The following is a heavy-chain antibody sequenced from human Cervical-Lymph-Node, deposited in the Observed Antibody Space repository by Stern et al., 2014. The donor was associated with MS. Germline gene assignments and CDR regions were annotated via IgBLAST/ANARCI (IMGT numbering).Heavy chain of an antibody. CDR2: IYWDYDT. J-gene: IGHJ4*02. CDR1: GFSLSSSPVA. Sequence: QVTLRESGPTLVKPTQTLTLTCTFSGFSLSSSPVAVGWIRQPPGEALEXLALIYWDYDTRYSPSLKNRLTVTKDSSKNQVVLTMTNMDPVDTATYYCAHRRDGYSYFDYWGQGILVTVSP. V-gene: IGHV2-5*02. CDR3: AHRRDGYSYFDY. D-gene: IGHD3-22*01.